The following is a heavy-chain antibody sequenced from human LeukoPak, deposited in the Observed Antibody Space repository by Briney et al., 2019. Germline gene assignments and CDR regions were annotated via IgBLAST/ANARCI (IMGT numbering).Heavy chain of an antibody. Sequence: SVKVSCKASGGTFSSYAISWVRQAPGQGLEWMGGIIPIFGTANYAQKFQGRVTITADESTSTAYMELSSLRSEDTAVYYCARDSSEFRSLIPPWGQGTLVTVSS. J-gene: IGHJ5*02. D-gene: IGHD2-21*01. CDR1: GGTFSSYA. CDR3: ARDSSEFRSLIPP. V-gene: IGHV1-69*13. CDR2: IIPIFGTA.